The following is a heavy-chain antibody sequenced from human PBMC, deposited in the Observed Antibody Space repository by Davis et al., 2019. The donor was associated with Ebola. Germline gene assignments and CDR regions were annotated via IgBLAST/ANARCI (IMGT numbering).Heavy chain of an antibody. Sequence: PGGSLRLSCAASGFTFNRFGVHWVRQAPGKGLEWVAVISYDRSYAEYADSVKGRFTISRDNSKDTLYLQMNSLRADDTAVYFCAKDYDYGYYYYMDVWGNGTTVTVSS. CDR2: ISYDRSYA. V-gene: IGHV3-30*18. D-gene: IGHD4/OR15-4a*01. CDR1: GFTFNRFG. CDR3: AKDYDYGYYYYMDV. J-gene: IGHJ6*03.